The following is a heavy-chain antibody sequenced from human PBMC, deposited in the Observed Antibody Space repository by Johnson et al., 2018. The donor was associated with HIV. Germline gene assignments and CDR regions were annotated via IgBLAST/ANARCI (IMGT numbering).Heavy chain of an antibody. CDR2: ISYDGSNK. D-gene: IGHD2-15*01. CDR3: ARAPGGSPRAAFDI. J-gene: IGHJ3*02. V-gene: IGHV3-30*04. Sequence: QVQLVESGGGVVRPGRSLRLSCAASGFTFSSYAMHWVRQAPGKGLEWVAVISYDGSNKYYADSVKGRFTISRDNAKNSMYLQMNSLRAEDTALYYCARAPGGSPRAAFDIWGQGTMVTVSS. CDR1: GFTFSSYA.